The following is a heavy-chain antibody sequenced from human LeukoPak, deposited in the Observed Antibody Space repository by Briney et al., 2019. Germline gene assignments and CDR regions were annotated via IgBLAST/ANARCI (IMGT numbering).Heavy chain of an antibody. J-gene: IGHJ4*02. V-gene: IGHV3-21*01. CDR3: ARGYSSSWYDLYYFDY. CDR2: ISSRGSYI. Sequence: PGGSLRLSCAASGFTFSNYNIKWVRQAPGRWLELVSSISSRGSYIYYADSVKGRFAISADNAMNSLYLQMNSLSAEDTAVYYCARGYSSSWYDLYYFDYWGQGTLVTVSS. D-gene: IGHD6-13*01. CDR1: GFTFSNYN.